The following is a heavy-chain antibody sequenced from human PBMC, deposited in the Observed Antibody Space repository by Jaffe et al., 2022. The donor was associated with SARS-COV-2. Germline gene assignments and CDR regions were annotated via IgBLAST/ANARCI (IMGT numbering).Heavy chain of an antibody. CDR2: ISSNGGST. CDR1: GFTFSSYA. J-gene: IGHJ4*02. V-gene: IGHV3-64*01. Sequence: EVQLVESGGGLVQPGGSLRLSCAASGFTFSSYAMHWVRQAPGKGLEYVSAISSNGGSTYYANSVKGRFTISRDNSKNTLYLQMGSLRAEDMAVYYCARGLGYCSGGSCYEFDYWGQGTLVTVSS. D-gene: IGHD2-15*01. CDR3: ARGLGYCSGGSCYEFDY.